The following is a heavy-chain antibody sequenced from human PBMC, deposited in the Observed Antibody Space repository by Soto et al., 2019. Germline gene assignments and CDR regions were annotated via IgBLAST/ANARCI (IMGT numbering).Heavy chain of an antibody. D-gene: IGHD3-3*01. CDR1: GGTFSSYA. CDR3: ARDGVTIFGVVGYRDYYYYGMDV. CDR2: IIPIFGTA. J-gene: IGHJ6*02. Sequence: QVQLVQSGAEVKKPGSSVKVSCKASGGTFSSYAISWVRQAPGQGLAWMGGIIPIFGTANYAQKFQGRVTITADESTSTAYMELSSLRSEDTAVYYCARDGVTIFGVVGYRDYYYYGMDVWGQGTTVTVSS. V-gene: IGHV1-69*01.